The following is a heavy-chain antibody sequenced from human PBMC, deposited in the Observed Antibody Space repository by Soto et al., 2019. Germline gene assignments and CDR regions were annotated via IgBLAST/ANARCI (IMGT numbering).Heavy chain of an antibody. V-gene: IGHV3-7*01. Sequence: GGSLRLSCAASGFSFSTYLMSWVRQAPGKGLEWVANIKQGGNEKFYVDSVKGRFTISRDNDKNTLYLQMNSLRPEDTAVYYCAKVGIAAGTDLWGRGTLVTVSS. CDR2: IKQGGNEK. CDR3: AKVGIAAGTDL. CDR1: GFSFSTYL. D-gene: IGHD6-13*01. J-gene: IGHJ2*01.